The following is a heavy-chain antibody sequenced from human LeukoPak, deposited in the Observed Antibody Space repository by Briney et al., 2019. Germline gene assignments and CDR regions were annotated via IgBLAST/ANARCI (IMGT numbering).Heavy chain of an antibody. CDR3: ASASSLPTNCDFFYY. D-gene: IGHD5-12*01. CDR1: GYTFTGYF. J-gene: IGHJ4*02. Sequence: GASLKVSCKASGYTFTGYFIHWVRQAPGQGLEWMGRINPDSGVTNYPQKFQGRVTMTRDTSISTAYMELSSLTSDDTTVYYCASASSLPTNCDFFYYWGEGTLVTVSS. V-gene: IGHV1-2*06. CDR2: INPDSGVT.